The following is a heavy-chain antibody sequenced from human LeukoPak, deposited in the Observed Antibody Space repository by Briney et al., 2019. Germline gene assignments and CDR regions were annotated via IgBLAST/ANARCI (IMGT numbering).Heavy chain of an antibody. J-gene: IGHJ6*03. CDR1: GFSFGDHA. V-gene: IGHV3-49*04. Sequence: GGSLRLSCTGSGFSFGDHAVSWVRQAPGKGLEWIGFIRSKTYGGTPEYAAPVKDRFTISRDDSNSIAYLQMNSLKTEDTAIYYCARDSLPTFSGYYYCMDVWGKGTTVAISS. CDR3: ARDSLPTFSGYYYCMDV. CDR2: IRSKTYGGTP.